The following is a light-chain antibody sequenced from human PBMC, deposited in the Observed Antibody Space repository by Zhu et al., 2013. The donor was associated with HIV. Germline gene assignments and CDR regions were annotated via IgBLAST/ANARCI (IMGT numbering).Light chain of an antibody. Sequence: DIVLTQSPGTLSLSAGERATLSCRASQSVGNNYLAWYQQKPGQAPRLLIYAASYRAADVPARFSGSGSGTDFTLIINSLKSEDFAVYYCQHYSGWPPYTFGQGTKVEI. CDR3: QHYSGWPPYT. V-gene: IGKV3-20*01. CDR2: AAS. J-gene: IGKJ2*01. CDR1: QSVGNNY.